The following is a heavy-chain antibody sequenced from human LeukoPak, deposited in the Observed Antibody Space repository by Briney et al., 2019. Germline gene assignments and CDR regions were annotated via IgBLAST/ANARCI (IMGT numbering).Heavy chain of an antibody. CDR3: ARVVLTTVELRFDY. V-gene: IGHV4-31*03. CDR2: IYYSGST. D-gene: IGHD4-11*01. Sequence: SETLSLTCTVSGGSISSGGYYRSWIRQPPGRGLEWIGYIYYSGSTDYNPSLKSRVTISVDTSKNQFSLHLSSVTAADAAVYYCARVVLTTVELRFDYWGQGSLVTVSS. CDR1: GGSISSGGYY. J-gene: IGHJ4*02.